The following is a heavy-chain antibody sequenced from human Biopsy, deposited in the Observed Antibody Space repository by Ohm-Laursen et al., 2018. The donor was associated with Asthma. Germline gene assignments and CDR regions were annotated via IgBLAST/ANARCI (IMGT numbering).Heavy chain of an antibody. CDR2: ISGSGGST. CDR3: AKAERYFGWCWFDA. CDR1: GFTFSSYA. D-gene: IGHD3-9*01. Sequence: SLRLSCSASGFTFSSYAVSWVRQAPGKGLEWVSAISGSGGSTYYADSVKGRFTISRDNSKNTLYLQMNSLRAEDTAVYYCAKAERYFGWCWFDAWGKGTLVTVSS. J-gene: IGHJ5*02. V-gene: IGHV3-23*01.